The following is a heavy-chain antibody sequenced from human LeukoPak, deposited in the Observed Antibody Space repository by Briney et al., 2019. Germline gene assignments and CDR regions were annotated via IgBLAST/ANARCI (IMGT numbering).Heavy chain of an antibody. V-gene: IGHV3-21*01. D-gene: IGHD3-10*01. CDR1: GFTFSSYW. Sequence: GGSLRLSCAASGFTFSSYWMSWVRQAPGKGLEWVSSISSTSAYIYYADSVKGRFTISRDNAKDSLYLQMNSLRAEDTAVYYCAAGGSLTYYYFDYWGQGTLVTVSS. CDR3: AAGGSLTYYYFDY. J-gene: IGHJ4*02. CDR2: ISSTSAYI.